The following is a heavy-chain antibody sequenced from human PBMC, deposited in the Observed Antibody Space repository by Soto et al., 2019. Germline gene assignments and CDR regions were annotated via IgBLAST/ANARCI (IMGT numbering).Heavy chain of an antibody. V-gene: IGHV1-69*13. CDR3: ARDRDYSNYYNYYYYYGMDV. CDR1: GGTFSTYA. CDR2: IIPIFGTP. J-gene: IGHJ6*02. Sequence: SVKVSCKASGGTFSTYAINWVRQAPGQGLEWMGGIIPIFGTPNYAQKFQGRVTITADESTSTAYMELSSLRSEDTAVYYCARDRDYSNYYNYYYYYGMDVWGQGTTVTV. D-gene: IGHD4-4*01.